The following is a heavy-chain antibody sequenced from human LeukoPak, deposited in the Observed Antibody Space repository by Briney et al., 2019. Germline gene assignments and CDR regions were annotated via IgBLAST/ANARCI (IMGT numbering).Heavy chain of an antibody. CDR3: ARLTWLCTKGVCYSGFDY. CDR1: GFTFSAYW. CDR2: IKQDGSEK. V-gene: IGHV3-7*01. D-gene: IGHD2-8*01. Sequence: GGSLRLSCAASGFTFSAYWMSWVRQAPGKGLEWVANIKQDGSEKFYVDSVKGRFTISRDNAKNSLYLQMNSLRAEDTAVYYCARLTWLCTKGVCYSGFDYWGQGTLVTVSS. J-gene: IGHJ4*02.